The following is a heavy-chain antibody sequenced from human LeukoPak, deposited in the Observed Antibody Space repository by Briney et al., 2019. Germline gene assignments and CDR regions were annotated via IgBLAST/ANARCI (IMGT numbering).Heavy chain of an antibody. J-gene: IGHJ4*02. V-gene: IGHV3-23*01. Sequence: PGGSLRLSCAASGFTSSSYAMRWVRQAPGKGLEWVSVISSSGFSTHYAVSVKGRFTISRDNSKNTLYLEINSLRAEDTAIYYCAKDQRQLAFDYWGQGTLVTVSS. CDR2: ISSSGFST. CDR3: AKDQRQLAFDY. CDR1: GFTSSSYA. D-gene: IGHD6-13*01.